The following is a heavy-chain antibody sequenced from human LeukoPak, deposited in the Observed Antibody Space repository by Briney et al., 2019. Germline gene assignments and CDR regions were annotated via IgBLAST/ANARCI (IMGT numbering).Heavy chain of an antibody. Sequence: PGGSLRLSCAASGLIFSKYWMTWVRQAPGKGLEWVASIKPDGSEKYYLDSVKGRFTISRDNAKNSMYLQMNSLRAEDTAVYYCAREGFAAASDIWGQGTMVTVSS. CDR3: AREGFAAASDI. D-gene: IGHD2-15*01. V-gene: IGHV3-7*01. CDR1: GLIFSKYW. J-gene: IGHJ3*02. CDR2: IKPDGSEK.